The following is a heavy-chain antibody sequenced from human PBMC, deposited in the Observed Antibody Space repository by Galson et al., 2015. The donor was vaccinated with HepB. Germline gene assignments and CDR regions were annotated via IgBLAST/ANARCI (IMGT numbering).Heavy chain of an antibody. J-gene: IGHJ3*02. D-gene: IGHD3-22*01. CDR1: GGTFSSYA. CDR3: ARDRGRSSGPDAFGI. Sequence: VKVSCKASGGTFSSYAISWVRQAPGQGLEWMGRIIPILGIANYAQKFQGRVTITADKSTSTAYMELSSLRSEDTAVYYCARDRGRSSGPDAFGIWGQGTMVTVSS. CDR2: IIPILGIA. V-gene: IGHV1-69*04.